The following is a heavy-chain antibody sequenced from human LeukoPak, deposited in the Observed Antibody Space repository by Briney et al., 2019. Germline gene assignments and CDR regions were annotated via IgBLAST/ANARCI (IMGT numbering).Heavy chain of an antibody. CDR3: ARVDPSGSYHTFDY. J-gene: IGHJ4*02. CDR2: IYHSGST. Sequence: SETLSLTCAVSGDSINSGGYSWSWIRQPPGKGLEWIGYIYHSGSTHYNPSLKSRATISVDRSKNQFSLKLSSVTAADTAVYYCARVDPSGSYHTFDYWGQGTLVTVSS. V-gene: IGHV4-30-2*01. D-gene: IGHD1-26*01. CDR1: GDSINSGGYS.